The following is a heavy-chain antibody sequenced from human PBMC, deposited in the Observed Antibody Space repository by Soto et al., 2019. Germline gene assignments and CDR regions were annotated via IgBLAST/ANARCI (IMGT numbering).Heavy chain of an antibody. CDR1: GYTFTSYD. V-gene: IGHV1-8*01. CDR3: ARSQRRTSAAGAGDY. Sequence: QVQLVQSGAEVKKPGASVKVSCKASGYTFTSYDINWVRQATGQGLEWMGWMNPNSGNAGYAQRFKGRVTMTWNTSISTAYMDLSSLRSEDTAVYYCARSQRRTSAAGAGDYWGQGTLVTVSS. CDR2: MNPNSGNA. D-gene: IGHD6-13*01. J-gene: IGHJ4*02.